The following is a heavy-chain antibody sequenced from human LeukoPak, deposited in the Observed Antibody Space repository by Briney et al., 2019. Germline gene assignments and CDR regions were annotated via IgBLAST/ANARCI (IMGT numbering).Heavy chain of an antibody. CDR2: IYYSGST. D-gene: IGHD4-17*01. CDR3: AGVPYGAYGGGDYYYSMDV. CDR1: GGSISSYY. V-gene: IGHV4-59*01. J-gene: IGHJ6*03. Sequence: SETLSLTCTVSGGSISSYYWSWIRQPPEKGLEWMGHIYYSGSTFYNPSLKSRVTISVDRSKNQFSLKLSSVTAADTAVYYCAGVPYGAYGGGDYYYSMDVWGKGTTVTVSS.